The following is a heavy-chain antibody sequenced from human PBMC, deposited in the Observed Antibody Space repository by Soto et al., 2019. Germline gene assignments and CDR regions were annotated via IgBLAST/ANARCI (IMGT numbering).Heavy chain of an antibody. J-gene: IGHJ4*02. CDR3: ARGVRYYDSSGYYYDY. V-gene: IGHV4-34*01. D-gene: IGHD3-22*01. CDR1: GGSFSGYY. Sequence: SETLSLTCAVYGGSFSGYYWSWIRQPPGKGLEWIGEINHSGSTNYNPSLKSRVTISVDTSKNQFSLKLSSVTAADTAVYYCARGVRYYDSSGYYYDYWGQGTLVTV. CDR2: INHSGST.